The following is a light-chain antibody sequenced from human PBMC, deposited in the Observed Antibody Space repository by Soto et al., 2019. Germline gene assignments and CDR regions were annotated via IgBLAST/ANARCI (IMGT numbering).Light chain of an antibody. J-gene: IGKJ3*01. CDR2: RAS. CDR1: QTISSSF. CDR3: HKLGSSPLDT. Sequence: EIVLTQSPGTLSLSPGERATLSCRASQTISSSFLAWYQQKPGQAPRLLIYRASRRAPGIPDRFSGSGSWTDFTLNIRRMKHMDFAVYYYHKLGSSPLDTLDHGTKVEI. V-gene: IGKV3-20*01.